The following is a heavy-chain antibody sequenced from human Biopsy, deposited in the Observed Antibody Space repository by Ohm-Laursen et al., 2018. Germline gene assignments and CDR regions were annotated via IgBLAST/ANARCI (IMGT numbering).Heavy chain of an antibody. CDR1: DGSVNSYY. D-gene: IGHD5-18*01. Sequence: GTLSLTCTVSDGSVNSYYWNWIRQPPGKRLEWIGNIYYSGSTNFNPSLKSRVTISVDTSKNQFSLKLSSVTAADTAVYFCARGSSYGYDFDYWGQGTLVAVSS. V-gene: IGHV4-59*02. J-gene: IGHJ4*02. CDR2: IYYSGST. CDR3: ARGSSYGYDFDY.